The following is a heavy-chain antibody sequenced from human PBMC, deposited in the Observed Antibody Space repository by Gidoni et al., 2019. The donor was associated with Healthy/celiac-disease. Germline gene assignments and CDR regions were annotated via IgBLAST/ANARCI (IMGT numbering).Heavy chain of an antibody. CDR1: GFTFSSNA. Sequence: EVQLLESGGGLVQPGGSLRLSCAASGFTFSSNAMSWVRKAPGQGLEWVSAISGSGGSTYYADSVKGRFTISRDNSKNTLYLQMNSLRAEDTAVYYCAKKNRPTTGHHDYWGQGTLVTVSS. CDR3: AKKNRPTTGHHDY. CDR2: ISGSGGST. J-gene: IGHJ4*02. D-gene: IGHD1-1*01. V-gene: IGHV3-23*01.